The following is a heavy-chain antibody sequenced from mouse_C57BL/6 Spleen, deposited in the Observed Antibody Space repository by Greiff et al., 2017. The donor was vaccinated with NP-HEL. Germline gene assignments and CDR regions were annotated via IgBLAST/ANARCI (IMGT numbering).Heavy chain of an antibody. CDR1: GYTFTSYW. V-gene: IGHV1-50*01. CDR2: IDPSDSYT. Sequence: QVQLKQPGAELVKPGASVKLSCKASGYTFTSYWMQWVKQRPGQGLEWIGEIDPSDSYTNYNQKFKGKATLTVDTSSSTAYMQLSSLTSEDSAVYYCAREGSLDYWGQGTTLTVSS. J-gene: IGHJ2*01. CDR3: AREGSLDY.